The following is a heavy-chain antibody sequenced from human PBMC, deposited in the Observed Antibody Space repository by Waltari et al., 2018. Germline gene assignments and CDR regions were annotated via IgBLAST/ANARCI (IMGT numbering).Heavy chain of an antibody. CDR2: INPNSGGT. J-gene: IGHJ3*02. D-gene: IGHD2-2*01. V-gene: IGHV1-2*06. CDR1: GYTFTGYY. Sequence: QVQLVQSGAEVKKPGASVKVSCKASGYTFTGYYMHWVRQAPGQGLEWMGRINPNSGGTNYAQKFQGRVTMTRDTSISTAYMVLSRLRSDDTAVYYCARSCSSTSCLAFDIWGQGTMVTVSS. CDR3: ARSCSSTSCLAFDI.